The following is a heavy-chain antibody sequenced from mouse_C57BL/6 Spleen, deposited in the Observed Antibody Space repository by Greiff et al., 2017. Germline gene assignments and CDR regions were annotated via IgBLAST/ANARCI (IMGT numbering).Heavy chain of an antibody. CDR2: ISDGGSYT. CDR3: ARYSKYYGSSYSSYLDY. V-gene: IGHV5-4*01. Sequence: EVQVVESGGGLVKPGGSLKLSCAASGFTFSSYAMSWVRQTPEKRLEWVATISDGGSYTYYPDNVKGRFTISRDNAKNNLYLQMSHLKSEYTAMYYCARYSKYYGSSYSSYLDYWGQGTTLTVSS. J-gene: IGHJ2*01. CDR1: GFTFSSYA. D-gene: IGHD1-1*01.